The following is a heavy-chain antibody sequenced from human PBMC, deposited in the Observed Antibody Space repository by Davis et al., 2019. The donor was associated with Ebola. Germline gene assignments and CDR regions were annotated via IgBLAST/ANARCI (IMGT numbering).Heavy chain of an antibody. J-gene: IGHJ4*02. V-gene: IGHV3-11*01. D-gene: IGHD3-22*01. CDR2: ISADGGTK. Sequence: GGSLRLSCAAAGFRFSDYYMTWIRQAPGKGLEWISYISADGGTKKYADSVKGRFTVARDNDEKVLYLQMNSLRAEDTAVYYCAWRGDSREFDYWGQGNLVTVSS. CDR3: AWRGDSREFDY. CDR1: GFRFSDYY.